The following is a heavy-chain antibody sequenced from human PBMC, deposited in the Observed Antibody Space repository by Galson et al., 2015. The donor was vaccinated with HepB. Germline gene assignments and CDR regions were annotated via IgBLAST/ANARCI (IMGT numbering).Heavy chain of an antibody. Sequence: SLRLSCAASGFTFSSYAMHWVRQAPGKGLEWVAVISFDGSSKYYAHSEKGRFTISRDNSKNTLYLQMNSLRVEDTAVYYCARSGGGWLRLDYFDYWGQGTLVTVSS. D-gene: IGHD5-12*01. J-gene: IGHJ4*02. V-gene: IGHV3-30*03. CDR1: GFTFSSYA. CDR2: ISFDGSSK. CDR3: ARSGGGWLRLDYFDY.